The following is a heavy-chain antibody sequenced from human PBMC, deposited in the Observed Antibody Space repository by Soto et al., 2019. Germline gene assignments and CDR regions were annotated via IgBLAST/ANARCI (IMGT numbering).Heavy chain of an antibody. J-gene: IGHJ4*02. D-gene: IGHD6-19*01. CDR3: ARVSGWYALDY. CDR2: ISSNSGTI. V-gene: IGHV3-48*01. Sequence: GGSLRLSCAASGFTFSSYSINWVRQAPGKGLEWVSYISSNSGTIYYADSVKGRFTISRDNAKNSLYLQMNSLRAEDTAVYYCARVSGWYALDYWGQGTLVTVS. CDR1: GFTFSSYS.